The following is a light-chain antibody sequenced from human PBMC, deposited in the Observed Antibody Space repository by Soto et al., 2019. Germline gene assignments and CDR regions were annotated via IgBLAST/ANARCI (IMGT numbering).Light chain of an antibody. CDR1: SSDVGGYNY. CDR3: SSYTSSSTVV. J-gene: IGLJ3*02. Sequence: QSALTQPASVSGSPGQSITISCTGTSSDVGGYNYVSWYQQHPGKAPKLMIYDVSYRPSGASNRFSGSKSGNTASRTISGLQADDEADYYCSSYTSSSTVVFGGGTKLTVL. V-gene: IGLV2-14*03. CDR2: DVS.